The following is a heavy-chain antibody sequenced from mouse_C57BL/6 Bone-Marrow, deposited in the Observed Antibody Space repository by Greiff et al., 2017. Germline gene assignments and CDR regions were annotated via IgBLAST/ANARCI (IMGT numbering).Heavy chain of an antibody. CDR1: GFTFSSYA. V-gene: IGHV5-4*01. CDR2: ISDGGSYT. Sequence: DVKLVESGGGLVKPGGSLKLSCAASGFTFSSYAMSWVRQTPEKRLEWVATISDGGSYTYSPDNVKGRFTISRDNAKNNLYLQMSHLKSEDTAMYYCARERTTVYYFDYWGQGTTLTVSS. J-gene: IGHJ2*01. CDR3: ARERTTVYYFDY. D-gene: IGHD1-1*01.